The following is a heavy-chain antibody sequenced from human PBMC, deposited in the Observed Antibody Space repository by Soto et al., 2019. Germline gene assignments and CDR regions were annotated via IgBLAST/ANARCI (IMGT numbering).Heavy chain of an antibody. CDR3: VRDWSTFWGMDV. CDR2: IKQDGSEK. J-gene: IGHJ6*02. V-gene: IGHV3-7*01. Sequence: GGLLLACSASGFTFSTYWMNWVRQAPGKGLEWVANIKQDGSEKYYVDSVKGRFAIPRDNAKDSLFLQMNNLRAEDTAVYYCVRDWSTFWGMDVWGQGTKVTVYS. CDR1: GFTFSTYW.